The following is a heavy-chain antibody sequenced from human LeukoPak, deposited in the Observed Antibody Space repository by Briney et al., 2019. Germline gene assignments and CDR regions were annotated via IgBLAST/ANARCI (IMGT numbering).Heavy chain of an antibody. D-gene: IGHD3-22*01. J-gene: IGHJ6*03. V-gene: IGHV1-69*05. CDR2: IIPIFGTA. CDR3: ARAGDYYDSSANYMDV. CDR1: GGTFSSYA. Sequence: SVKVSCKASGGTFSSYAISWVRQAPGQGLEWMGGIIPIFGTANYARKFQGRVTTTTDESTSTAYMELSSLRSEDTAVYYCARAGDYYDSSANYMDVWGKGTTVTVSS.